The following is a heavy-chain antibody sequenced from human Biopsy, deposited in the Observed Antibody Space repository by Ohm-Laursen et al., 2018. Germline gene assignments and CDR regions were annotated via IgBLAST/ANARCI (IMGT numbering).Heavy chain of an antibody. J-gene: IGHJ3*02. CDR1: GFSFSDNY. D-gene: IGHD3-22*01. V-gene: IGHV3-15*01. Sequence: SLRLSCSASGFSFSDNYMSWVRQAPGKGLEWVGRIKNEIDGGTTDYAAPVKGRFTILRDDSKNMLFLQMDSLKTQDTAVYYCTHHYDASDDVFDIWGQGTVVTVSS. CDR3: THHYDASDDVFDI. CDR2: IKNEIDGGTT.